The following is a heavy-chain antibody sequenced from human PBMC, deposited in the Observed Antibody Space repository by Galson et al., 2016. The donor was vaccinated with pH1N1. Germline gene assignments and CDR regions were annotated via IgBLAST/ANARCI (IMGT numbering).Heavy chain of an antibody. D-gene: IGHD6-25*01. CDR3: AREIAAAGSY. Sequence: SLRLSCAASGFTFSSYWMSWVRQAPGKGLEWVANINQDGSVKYYVDPVKGRFTISRDNAKHSVYLQMNSLSAEDTAVYYCAREIAAAGSYWGQGTLVTVSS. CDR1: GFTFSSYW. V-gene: IGHV3-7*01. CDR2: INQDGSVK. J-gene: IGHJ4*02.